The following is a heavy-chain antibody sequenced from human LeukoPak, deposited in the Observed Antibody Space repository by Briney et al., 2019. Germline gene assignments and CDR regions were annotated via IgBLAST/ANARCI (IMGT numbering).Heavy chain of an antibody. D-gene: IGHD3-22*01. CDR3: ARGYVDDSSGYSAGYFDY. Sequence: WGSLRLSCAASGFTFSSYSMNWVRQAPGKGLEWVSSISSSSSYTHYADSVKGRFTISRDNAKNSLYLQMNSLRAEDTAVYYCARGYVDDSSGYSAGYFDYWGQGTLVTVSS. J-gene: IGHJ4*02. V-gene: IGHV3-21*06. CDR2: ISSSSSYT. CDR1: GFTFSSYS.